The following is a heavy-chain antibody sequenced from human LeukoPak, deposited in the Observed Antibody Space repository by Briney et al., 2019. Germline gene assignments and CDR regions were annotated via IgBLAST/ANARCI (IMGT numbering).Heavy chain of an antibody. CDR2: IRTKPSGYTT. CDR3: ARDIYGLHADQ. D-gene: IGHD5-24*01. J-gene: IGHJ5*02. V-gene: IGHV3-73*01. CDR1: GFDLSGFY. Sequence: PGGSLRLSCAASGFDLSGFYVHWIRQTSGRGLEWVGLIRTKPSGYTTVYAASVKGRFTVSRDDSKNTAYLQMNSLRPEDTAVYYCARDIYGLHADQWGQGTLVTVSS.